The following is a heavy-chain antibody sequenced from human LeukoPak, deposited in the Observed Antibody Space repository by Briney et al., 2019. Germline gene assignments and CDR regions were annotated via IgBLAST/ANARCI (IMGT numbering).Heavy chain of an antibody. CDR2: INRNGST. V-gene: IGHV4-34*01. J-gene: IGHJ4*02. CDR1: RGSFSDYY. D-gene: IGHD6-19*01. Sequence: SETLSLTCAVYRGSFSDYYWSWIRQPPSKQLEGIGEINRNGSTNYNPYLESRVTISVDTSRNQFSLELTSVTAADTAVYYCARAPKIAVPGAPPGKNWGQGTLVTVAS. CDR3: ARAPKIAVPGAPPGKN.